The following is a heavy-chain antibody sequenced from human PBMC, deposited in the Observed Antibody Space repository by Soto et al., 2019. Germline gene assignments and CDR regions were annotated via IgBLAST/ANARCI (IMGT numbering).Heavy chain of an antibody. V-gene: IGHV4-30-4*01. CDR1: GGSISSGDYY. J-gene: IGHJ6*02. CDR3: ARDPSDYSYYGMDV. D-gene: IGHD3-10*01. CDR2: IYYSGST. Sequence: SETLSLTCTVSGGSISSGDYYWSWIRQPPGKGLEWIGYIYYSGSTYYNPSLKSRVTISVDTSKNQFSLKLSSVTAADTAVYYCARDPSDYSYYGMDVWGQGTTVTVSS.